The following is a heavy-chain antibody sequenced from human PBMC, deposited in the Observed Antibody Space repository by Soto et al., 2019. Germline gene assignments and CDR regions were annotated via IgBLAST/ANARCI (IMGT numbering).Heavy chain of an antibody. CDR2: IIPIFGTA. CDR1: GGTFSSYA. Sequence: SVKVSCKASGGTFSSYAISWVRQAPGQGLEWMGGIIPIFGTANYAQKFQERVTITGDMSTSTAYMELSSLRSEDTAVYYCAAELERRYYYYGMDVWGQGTTVTVSS. CDR3: AAELERRYYYYGMDV. J-gene: IGHJ6*02. V-gene: IGHV1-69*06. D-gene: IGHD1-1*01.